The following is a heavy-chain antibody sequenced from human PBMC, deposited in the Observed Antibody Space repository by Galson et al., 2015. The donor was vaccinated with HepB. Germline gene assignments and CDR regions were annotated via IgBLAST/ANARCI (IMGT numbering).Heavy chain of an antibody. J-gene: IGHJ4*02. CDR2: IYYSGST. V-gene: IGHV4-59*01. D-gene: IGHD3-22*01. CDR3: AREGYDSSGYHKPFDY. CDR1: GGSISSYY. Sequence: ETLSLTCTVSGGSISSYYWSWIRQPPGKGLEWIGYIYYSGSTNYNPFLKSRVTISVDTSKNQFSLKLSSVTAADTAVYYCAREGYDSSGYHKPFDYWGQGTLVTVSS.